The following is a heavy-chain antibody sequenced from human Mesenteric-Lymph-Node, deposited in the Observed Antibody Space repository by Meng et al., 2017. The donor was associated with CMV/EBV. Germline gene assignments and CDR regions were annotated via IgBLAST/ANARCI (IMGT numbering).Heavy chain of an antibody. CDR2: IIPIIGIA. D-gene: IGHD6-13*01. CDR3: AGGIAAAGSRWFDP. J-gene: IGHJ5*02. CDR1: GGTFSSYT. Sequence: QVQLVQSGAEVKTPGPSVTVSCKASGGTFSSYTISWVRQAPGQGLEWMGRIIPIIGIANYAQKFQGRVTITADKSTSTAYMELSSLRSEDTAVYYCAGGIAAAGSRWFDPWGQGTLVTVSS. V-gene: IGHV1-69*02.